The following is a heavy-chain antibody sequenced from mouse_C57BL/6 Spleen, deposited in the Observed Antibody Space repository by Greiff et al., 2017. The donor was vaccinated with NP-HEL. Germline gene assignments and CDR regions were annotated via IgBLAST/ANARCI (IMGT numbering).Heavy chain of an antibody. CDR2: IWSDGST. CDR1: GFSLTSYG. D-gene: IGHD1-1*01. CDR3: ARQSIYYYGSSYPYYAMDY. V-gene: IGHV2-6-1*01. J-gene: IGHJ4*01. Sequence: VMLVESGPGLVAPSQSLSITCTVSGFSLTSYGVHWVRQPPGKGLEWLVVIWSDGSTTYNSALKSRLSISKDNSKSQVFLKMNSLQTDDTAMYYCARQSIYYYGSSYPYYAMDYWGQGTSVTVSS.